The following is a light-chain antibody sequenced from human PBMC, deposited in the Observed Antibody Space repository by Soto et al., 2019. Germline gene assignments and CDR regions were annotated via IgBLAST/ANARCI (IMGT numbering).Light chain of an antibody. J-gene: IGLJ1*01. Sequence: QSALTQPASVSGSPGQSITISCTGTSSDVGGYNYVSWYQQHPGKAPKLMIYEGSQRPSGVSNRFPGSKSGNTASLTISGLRADDEADYYCCSYAGSRTYVFGTGTKLTVL. V-gene: IGLV2-23*01. CDR1: SSDVGGYNY. CDR2: EGS. CDR3: CSYAGSRTYV.